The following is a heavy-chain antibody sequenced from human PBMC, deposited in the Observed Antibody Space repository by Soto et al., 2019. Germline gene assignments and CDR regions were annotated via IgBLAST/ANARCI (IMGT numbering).Heavy chain of an antibody. V-gene: IGHV1-18*01. D-gene: IGHD2-2*01. Sequence: GASVKVSCKASGYTFTSYGISWVRQAPGQGLEWMGWISAYNGNTNYAQKLQGRVTMTTDTSTSTAYMELRSLRSDETAVYYCASPSSTSYYYYYYGMDVWGQGTTVTVSS. J-gene: IGHJ6*02. CDR3: ASPSSTSYYYYYYGMDV. CDR2: ISAYNGNT. CDR1: GYTFTSYG.